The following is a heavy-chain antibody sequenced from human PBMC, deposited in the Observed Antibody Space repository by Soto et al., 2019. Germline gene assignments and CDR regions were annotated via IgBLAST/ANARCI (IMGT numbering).Heavy chain of an antibody. J-gene: IGHJ4*02. D-gene: IGHD2-15*01. CDR1: GFTFTDYS. V-gene: IGHV3-48*02. CDR2: VTSRSIVM. Sequence: EVQLVESGGGLVQPGGSLRLSCAASGFTFTDYSMRWVRQAPGKGLEWIAYVTSRSIVMYADSVSGRFTISRDNAKKSVFLQLNSLRDEDTAVYYCAIEPVPDSTMKWWFDFWGQGTLVNVSA. CDR3: AIEPVPDSTMKWWFDF.